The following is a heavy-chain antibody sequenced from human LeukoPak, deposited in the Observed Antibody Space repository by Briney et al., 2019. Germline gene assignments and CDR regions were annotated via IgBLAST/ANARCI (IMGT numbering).Heavy chain of an antibody. CDR3: AREGARYYYYYGMDV. CDR2: ISGSGGST. V-gene: IGHV3-23*01. J-gene: IGHJ6*02. CDR1: GFTFSSYA. Sequence: PGGSLRLSCAASGFTFSSYAMSWVRQAPGKGLEWVSAISGSGGSTYYADSVKGRFTISRDNSKNTLYLQMNSLRAEDTAVYYCAREGARYYYYYGMDVWGQGTTVTVSS.